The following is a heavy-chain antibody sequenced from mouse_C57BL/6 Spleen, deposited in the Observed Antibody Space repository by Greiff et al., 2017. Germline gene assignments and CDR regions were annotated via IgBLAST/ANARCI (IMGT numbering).Heavy chain of an antibody. D-gene: IGHD4-1*01. Sequence: VQLQQPGAELVRPGTSVKLSCKASGYTFTSYWMHWVKQRPGQGLEWIGVIDPSDSYTNYNQKFKGKATLTVDTSSSTAYMQLSSLTSEDSAVYYCATINWDGDYWGQGTTLTVSS. CDR1: GYTFTSYW. CDR2: IDPSDSYT. CDR3: ATINWDGDY. J-gene: IGHJ2*01. V-gene: IGHV1-59*01.